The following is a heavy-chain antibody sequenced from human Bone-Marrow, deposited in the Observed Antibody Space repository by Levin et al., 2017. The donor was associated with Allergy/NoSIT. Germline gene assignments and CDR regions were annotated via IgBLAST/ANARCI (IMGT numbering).Heavy chain of an antibody. D-gene: IGHD2-15*01. CDR2: IYYSGST. J-gene: IGHJ5*02. CDR1: GGSISSYY. Sequence: PSETLSLTCTVSGGSISSYYWSWIRQPPGKGLEWIGYIYYSGSTNYNPSLKSRVTISVDTSKNQFSLKLSSVTAADTAVYYCARLYCSGGSCYSGWFDPWGQGTLVTVSS. CDR3: ARLYCSGGSCYSGWFDP. V-gene: IGHV4-59*01.